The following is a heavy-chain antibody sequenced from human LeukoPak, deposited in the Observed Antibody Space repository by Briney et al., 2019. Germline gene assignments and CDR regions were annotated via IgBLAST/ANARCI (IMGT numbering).Heavy chain of an antibody. D-gene: IGHD2-15*01. V-gene: IGHV3-64D*06. Sequence: GGSLRLSCSASGFTFSSYAMHWVRQAPGKGLEYVSAISSNGGSTYYADSVKGRFTISRDNSKNTLYLQMSSLRAEDTAVYYCVKASCDGSSGGSCYQGYYFDYWGQGTLVTVSS. CDR3: VKASCDGSSGGSCYQGYYFDY. CDR1: GFTFSSYA. CDR2: ISSNGGST. J-gene: IGHJ4*02.